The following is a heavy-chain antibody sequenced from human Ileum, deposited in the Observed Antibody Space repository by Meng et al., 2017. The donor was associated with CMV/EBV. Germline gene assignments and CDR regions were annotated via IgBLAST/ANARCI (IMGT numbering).Heavy chain of an antibody. CDR1: YTFTGYY. CDR2: INPNSGGT. J-gene: IGHJ5*02. Sequence: YTFTGYYMHWVRQAPGQGLEWMGWINPNSGGTNYAQKFQGRVTMTRDTSISTAYMELSRLRSDDTAVYYCARRGCSSTSCYGDNWFDPWGQGTLSPSPQ. CDR3: ARRGCSSTSCYGDNWFDP. V-gene: IGHV1-2*02. D-gene: IGHD2-2*01.